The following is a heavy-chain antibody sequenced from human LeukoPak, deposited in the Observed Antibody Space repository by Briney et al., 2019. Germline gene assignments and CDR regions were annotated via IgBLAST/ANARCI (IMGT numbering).Heavy chain of an antibody. CDR2: IWYDGSNK. CDR1: RFSFSNYW. J-gene: IGHJ4*02. D-gene: IGHD3-22*01. V-gene: IGHV3-33*08. Sequence: GGSLRLSCAASRFSFSNYWMHWVRQAPDKGLEWVAVIWYDGSNKYYADSVKGRFTISRDNSKNTLYLQMNSLRAEDTAVYYCARGPYYDSSGYYLFDYWGQGTLDTVSS. CDR3: ARGPYYDSSGYYLFDY.